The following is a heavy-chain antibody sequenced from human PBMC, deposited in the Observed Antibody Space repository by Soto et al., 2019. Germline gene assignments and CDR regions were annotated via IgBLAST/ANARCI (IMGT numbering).Heavy chain of an antibody. V-gene: IGHV3-33*01. CDR2: ICYDGSNK. CDR1: GFTFSSYG. CDR3: ARDLLVGAAAYNWFDP. J-gene: IGHJ5*02. Sequence: GGSLRLSCAASGFTFSSYGMHWVRQAPGKGLEGVAVICYDGSNKYYADSVKGRFTISRDNSKNTLYLQMNSLRAEDTAVYYCARDLLVGAAAYNWFDPWGQGTLVTVSS. D-gene: IGHD6-13*01.